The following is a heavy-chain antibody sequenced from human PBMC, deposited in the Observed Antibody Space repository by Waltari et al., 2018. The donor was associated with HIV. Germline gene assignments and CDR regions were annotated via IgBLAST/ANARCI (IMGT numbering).Heavy chain of an antibody. D-gene: IGHD2-2*01. CDR2: IYYSGST. CDR3: ARRGYCSSISCYRPRYFDY. CDR1: DGSISGSSYY. V-gene: IGHV4-39*01. Sequence: QLQLQESGPGLVKPSEALSFTCTVSDGSISGSSYYWGWIRQPLGQGLEWIGNIYYSGSTYYNPSLKSRVTISVDTSKNQFSLKLSSVTAADTAVYYCARRGYCSSISCYRPRYFDYWGQGTLVTVSS. J-gene: IGHJ4*02.